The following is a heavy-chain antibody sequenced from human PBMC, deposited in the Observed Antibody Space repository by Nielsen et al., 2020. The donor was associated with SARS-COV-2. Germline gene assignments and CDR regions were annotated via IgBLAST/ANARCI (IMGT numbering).Heavy chain of an antibody. D-gene: IGHD1-26*01. CDR3: ARGTGEDY. Sequence: SVKVSCKASGYTFTSYGISWVRQAPGQGLEWMGWISAYNGNRNYVQKFQGRVTMTTDTSTNTAYMELRSLKSDDTAVYYCARGTGEDYWGQGTLVTVSS. J-gene: IGHJ4*02. CDR1: GYTFTSYG. V-gene: IGHV1-18*01. CDR2: ISAYNGNR.